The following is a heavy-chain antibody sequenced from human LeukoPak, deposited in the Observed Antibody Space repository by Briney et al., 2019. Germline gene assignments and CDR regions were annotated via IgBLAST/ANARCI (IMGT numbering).Heavy chain of an antibody. V-gene: IGHV4-39*01. D-gene: IGHD3-3*01. Sequence: VSGGAVTSSTYYWGWVLQPPGKGLEWIGSILYSGSTYYKSSLKSRVTISVDTSKNQFSLRLSSMTAADTAVYYCARHAHSPSYDFWGQGTLVTVSS. CDR3: ARHAHSPSYDF. CDR2: ILYSGST. J-gene: IGHJ4*02. CDR1: GGAVTSSTYY.